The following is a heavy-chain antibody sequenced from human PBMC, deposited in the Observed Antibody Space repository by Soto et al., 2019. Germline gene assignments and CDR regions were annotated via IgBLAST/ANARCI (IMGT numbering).Heavy chain of an antibody. V-gene: IGHV3-21*06. D-gene: IGHD2-15*01. CDR2: ISSSTSYV. CDR3: ARDPAERRVGNWFES. Sequence: EVQLVESGGGLVKPGGSLRLSCAASGFTFSRYGMNWLRQAPGKGLEWVASISSSTSYVYYADSVKGRFSISRDNAKNILYLEMYALRIEDTAVYYCARDPAERRVGNWFESWGQGTLVTVSS. J-gene: IGHJ5*01. CDR1: GFTFSRYG.